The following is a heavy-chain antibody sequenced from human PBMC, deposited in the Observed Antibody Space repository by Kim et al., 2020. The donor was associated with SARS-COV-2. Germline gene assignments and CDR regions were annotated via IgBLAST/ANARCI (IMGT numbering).Heavy chain of an antibody. CDR3: AKDTSRYSSGWYPTDY. CDR1: GFTFDDYA. D-gene: IGHD6-19*01. Sequence: GGSLRLSCAASGFTFDDYAMHWVRQAPGKGLEWVSGISWNSGSIGYADSVKGRFTISRDNAKNSLYLQMNSLRAEDTALYYCAKDTSRYSSGWYPTDYWGQGTLVTVSS. J-gene: IGHJ4*02. V-gene: IGHV3-9*01. CDR2: ISWNSGSI.